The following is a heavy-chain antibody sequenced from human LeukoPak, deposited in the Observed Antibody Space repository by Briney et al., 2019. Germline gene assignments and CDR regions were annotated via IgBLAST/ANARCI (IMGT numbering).Heavy chain of an antibody. D-gene: IGHD5-12*01. Sequence: PSETLSLTCTVSGGSICSYYWSWIRQPPGKGLEWIGYIYYSGSTNYNPSLKSRVTISVDTSKNQFSLKLSSVTAADTAVYYCARGRYSGYDFDYWGQGTLVTVSS. CDR2: IYYSGST. CDR3: ARGRYSGYDFDY. V-gene: IGHV4-59*01. CDR1: GGSICSYY. J-gene: IGHJ4*02.